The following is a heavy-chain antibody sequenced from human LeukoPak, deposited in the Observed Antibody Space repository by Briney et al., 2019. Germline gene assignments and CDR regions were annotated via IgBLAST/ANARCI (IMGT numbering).Heavy chain of an antibody. CDR2: IYHSGST. V-gene: IGHV4-4*02. Sequence: PSGTLSLTCAVSGGSISSSNWWSWVRPPPGEGLEWIGEIYHSGSTNYNPSLKSRVTISVDKSKTQSSLRLSSVTAADTAVYYCARASLRYYYGMDVWGKGTTVTVSS. CDR1: GGSISSSNW. CDR3: ARASLRYYYGMDV. J-gene: IGHJ6*04.